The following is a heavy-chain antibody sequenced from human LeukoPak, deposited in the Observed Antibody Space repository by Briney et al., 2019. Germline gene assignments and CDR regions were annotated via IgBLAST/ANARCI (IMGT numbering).Heavy chain of an antibody. J-gene: IGHJ6*03. V-gene: IGHV3-64*01. Sequence: GGSLRLSCAASGFTFSSYAMHWVRQAPGKGLEYVSAISSNGGSTYYANSVKGRFTISRDNSKNTLYLQMGSLRAEDMAVYYCARPAAAGSPIDYYYMDVWGKGTTVTVSS. D-gene: IGHD6-13*01. CDR3: ARPAAAGSPIDYYYMDV. CDR1: GFTFSSYA. CDR2: ISSNGGST.